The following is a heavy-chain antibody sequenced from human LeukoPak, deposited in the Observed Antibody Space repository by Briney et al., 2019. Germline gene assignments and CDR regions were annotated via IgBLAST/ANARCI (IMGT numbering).Heavy chain of an antibody. CDR3: ARDRSSTSWDAFDI. D-gene: IGHD2-2*01. Sequence: SETLSLTCTVSGGTISSYYWSWIRQPAGKGLEWIGRIYTSGSTNYNPSLKSRVTMSVDTSKNQFSLKLSSVTAADTAVYYCARDRSSTSWDAFDIWGQGTMVTVSS. V-gene: IGHV4-4*07. J-gene: IGHJ3*02. CDR1: GGTISSYY. CDR2: IYTSGST.